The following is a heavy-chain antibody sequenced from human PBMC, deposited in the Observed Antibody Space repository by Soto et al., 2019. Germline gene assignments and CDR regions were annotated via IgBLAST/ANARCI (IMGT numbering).Heavy chain of an antibody. J-gene: IGHJ3*02. CDR1: GGTFSSYA. D-gene: IGHD1-26*01. V-gene: IGHV1-69*13. Sequence: SGKVSCKASGGTFSSYAISWVRQAPGQGLEWMGGIIPIFGTANYAQKFQGRVTITADESTSTAYMELSSLRSEDTAVYYCARLTPSIYSGSYNPGVLDAFDIWGQGTMVTVSS. CDR3: ARLTPSIYSGSYNPGVLDAFDI. CDR2: IIPIFGTA.